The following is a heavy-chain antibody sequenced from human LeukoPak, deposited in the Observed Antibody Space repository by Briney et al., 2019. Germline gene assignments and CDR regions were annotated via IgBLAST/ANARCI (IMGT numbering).Heavy chain of an antibody. CDR1: GFTFTSYD. CDR3: AGWAAAGIDY. CDR2: IWYDGSDK. D-gene: IGHD6-13*01. J-gene: IGHJ4*02. Sequence: GRSLRLSCAASGFTFTSYDMHWVRQAPGKGLEWVAVIWYDGSDKYYADYVKGRFTISRDNSKNTLYLQMNSLRAEDTAVYYCAGWAAAGIDYWGQGTLVTVSS. V-gene: IGHV3-33*01.